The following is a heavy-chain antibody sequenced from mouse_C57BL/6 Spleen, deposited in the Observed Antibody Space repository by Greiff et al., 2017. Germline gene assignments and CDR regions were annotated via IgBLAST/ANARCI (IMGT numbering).Heavy chain of an antibody. CDR2: ISSGSSTI. CDR3: ARLVYYDYSYAMDY. D-gene: IGHD2-4*01. V-gene: IGHV5-17*01. Sequence: EVQLQESGGGLVKPGGSLKLSCAASGFTFSDYGMHWVRQAPEKGLEWVAYISSGSSTIYYADTVKGRFTISRDNAKNTLFLQMTSLRSEDTAMYYCARLVYYDYSYAMDYWGQGTSVTVSS. CDR1: GFTFSDYG. J-gene: IGHJ4*01.